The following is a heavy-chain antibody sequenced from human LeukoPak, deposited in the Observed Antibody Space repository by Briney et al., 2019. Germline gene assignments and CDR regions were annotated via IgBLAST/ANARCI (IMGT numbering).Heavy chain of an antibody. CDR1: GFTFSSYA. J-gene: IGHJ4*03. CDR2: ISYDGSNK. Sequence: GGSLRLSCAASGFTFSSYAMHWVRQAPGKGLEWVAVISYDGSNKYYADSVKGRFTISRDNSKNTLYLQMNSLRAEDTAVYYCAXDXXXXXYXPDYWGXGTLVTX. CDR3: AXDXXXXXYXPDY. V-gene: IGHV3-30-3*01.